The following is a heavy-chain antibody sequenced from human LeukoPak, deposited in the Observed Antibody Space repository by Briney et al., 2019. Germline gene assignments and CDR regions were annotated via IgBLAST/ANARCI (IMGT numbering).Heavy chain of an antibody. CDR2: IWYDGSNK. CDR1: RFSFSSYG. D-gene: IGHD1-1*01. CDR3: ARDLSGSTTDGYFDY. Sequence: PGGSLRLSCAASRFSFSSYGMHWVRQAPGKGLEWVAVIWYDGSNKYYADSVKGRFTISRDNSKNMLYLQMNSLRAEDTAVYYCARDLSGSTTDGYFDYWGQGALVIVSS. J-gene: IGHJ4*02. V-gene: IGHV3-33*01.